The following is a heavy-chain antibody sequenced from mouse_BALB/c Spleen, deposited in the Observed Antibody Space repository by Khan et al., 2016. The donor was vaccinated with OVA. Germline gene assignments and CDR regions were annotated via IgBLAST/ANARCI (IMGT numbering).Heavy chain of an antibody. V-gene: IGHV2-6-7*01. D-gene: IGHD2-10*01. CDR2: IWGDGTT. Sequence: QVQLKESGPGLVAPSQSLSITCTVSGFSLTGYGVNWVRQPPGKGLEWLGMIWGDGTTDYNSALNSRLSISKDNSKSQVFLKMNSLQTDDTAWYYCARACYGNYRGGMNYWGQGASVTGS. CDR1: GFSLTGYG. J-gene: IGHJ4*01. CDR3: ARACYGNYRGGMNY.